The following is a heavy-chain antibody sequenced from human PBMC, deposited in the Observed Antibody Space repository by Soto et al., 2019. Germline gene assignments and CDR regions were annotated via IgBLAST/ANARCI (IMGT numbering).Heavy chain of an antibody. CDR2: ISSRGGRT. D-gene: IGHD1-1*01. V-gene: IGHV3-23*01. J-gene: IGHJ4*02. CDR3: AKIAGPSAYNSYDY. Sequence: PGGSLRLSCAASGFPFNSYAMSWVRQAPGKGLEWVSAISSRGGRTHYADSVKGRFTISRDNSKNTVYLQMNSLRVEDTAVYYCAKIAGPSAYNSYDYWGQGTLVTVSS. CDR1: GFPFNSYA.